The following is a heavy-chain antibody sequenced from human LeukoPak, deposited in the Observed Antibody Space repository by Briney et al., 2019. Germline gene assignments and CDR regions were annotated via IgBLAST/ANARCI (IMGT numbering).Heavy chain of an antibody. CDR1: GFTFSSYG. J-gene: IGHJ4*02. CDR3: VARGGWARFDY. V-gene: IGHV3-33*03. CDR2: IWYGGSDK. Sequence: GGALRLSCAASGFTFSSYGLHWVRQAPGKWLEWVAVIWYGGSDKYYADSVKGRFTISRDNAKNALYLQMNSLRGEDTAVYYCVARGGWARFDYWGQGTLVTVSS. D-gene: IGHD6-19*01.